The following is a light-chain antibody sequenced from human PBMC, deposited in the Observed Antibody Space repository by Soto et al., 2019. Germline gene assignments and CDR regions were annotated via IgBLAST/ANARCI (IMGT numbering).Light chain of an antibody. CDR3: QQYGSSPRT. CDR1: QSVSSSY. Sequence: EIVLTQSPGTLSLSPGERATLSCRASQSVSSSYLAWYQQKPGQAPRLLIYCASSRATGIPDRFSGSGSGTDFTLTISRLEPEDFAVYYCQQYGSSPRTFGPGTKVEIK. V-gene: IGKV3-20*01. J-gene: IGKJ1*01. CDR2: CAS.